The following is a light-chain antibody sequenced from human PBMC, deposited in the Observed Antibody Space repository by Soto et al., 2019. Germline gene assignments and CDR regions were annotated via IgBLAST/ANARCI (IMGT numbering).Light chain of an antibody. CDR3: QQTSSFPLT. CDR1: QAITSW. CDR2: AAS. J-gene: IGKJ4*01. Sequence: DIQMTQSPSSVSASVGDRVTITCRASQAITSWLAWYQQKPGKAPKLLIYAASSLQSGVPSRFSGSGSGTDFTLTISSLQAEDFATYYCQQTSSFPLTFGGGTKVEIK. V-gene: IGKV1-12*01.